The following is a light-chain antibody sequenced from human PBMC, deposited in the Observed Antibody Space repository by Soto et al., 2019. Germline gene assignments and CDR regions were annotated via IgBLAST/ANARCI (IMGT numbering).Light chain of an antibody. CDR1: RSNIGTNT. Sequence: QSVLTQPPSASGTPGQMVTISCSGSRSNIGTNTVSWYQQLLGTAPKLLIYRNSQWPSGVPDRFSGSKSGTSASLAISGLQSEDEADYYCAAWDDSLNGPVFGGGTKLTVL. V-gene: IGLV1-44*01. CDR2: RNS. J-gene: IGLJ2*01. CDR3: AAWDDSLNGPV.